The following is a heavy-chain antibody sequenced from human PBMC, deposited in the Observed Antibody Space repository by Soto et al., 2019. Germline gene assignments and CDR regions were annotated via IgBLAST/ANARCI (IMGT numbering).Heavy chain of an antibody. D-gene: IGHD3-10*02. Sequence: QGLEWMGWMNPNSGNTVYAQNFQGRVTMTRNTSISTAYMELSSLRSEDTAVYYCARDLSPECNSIRCSIPFSAFLLNRSPDL. V-gene: IGHV1-8*01. J-gene: IGHJ2*01. CDR3: ARDLSPECNSIRCSIPFSAFLLNRSPDL. CDR2: MNPNSGNT.